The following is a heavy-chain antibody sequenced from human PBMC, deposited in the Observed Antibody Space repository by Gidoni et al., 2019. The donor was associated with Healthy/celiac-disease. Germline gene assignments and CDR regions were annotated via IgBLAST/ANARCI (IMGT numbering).Heavy chain of an antibody. J-gene: IGHJ4*02. CDR3: AKDVGGTIAALEN. V-gene: IGHV3-30*18. CDR1: GFTFSSYG. D-gene: IGHD6-6*01. CDR2: ISYDGSNK. Sequence: QVQLVESGGGVVQPGRSLSLSCAASGFTFSSYGMHWVRKAPGKGLEWVAVISYDGSNKYYADYVKGRLTISRDNSKNTLYLQMNRLRAEDTAVYYCAKDVGGTIAALENWGQGTLVTVSS.